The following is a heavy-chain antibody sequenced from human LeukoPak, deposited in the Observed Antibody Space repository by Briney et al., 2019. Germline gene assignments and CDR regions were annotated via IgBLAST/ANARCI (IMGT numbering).Heavy chain of an antibody. D-gene: IGHD1-26*01. CDR2: IKQDGSEK. CDR1: GFTFSNYW. CDR3: ARYSGSYHGFDY. V-gene: IGHV3-7*04. J-gene: IGHJ4*02. Sequence: GGSLRLSCAASGFTFSNYWMTWVRQAPGKVLEWVANIKQDGSEKYYVDSVRGRFTISRDNAKNSLDLQMNSLRAEDTAVYYCARYSGSYHGFDYWGQGTLVTVSS.